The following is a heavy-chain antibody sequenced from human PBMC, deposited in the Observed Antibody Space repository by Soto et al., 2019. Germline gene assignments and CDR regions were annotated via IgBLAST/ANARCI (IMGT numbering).Heavy chain of an antibody. CDR2: IYHSGTT. CDR3: ARLKGPDHYGWDV. Sequence: QVQLQESGPGLVKPSGTLSLTCGVSGDSITSTNWWSWVRQPPGRGLEWIGEIYHSGTTHYNPSLKSRIPILLNESKNHFSLTLSSGPAADRAVYFCARLKGPDHYGWDVWGQGTTVSVFS. V-gene: IGHV4-4*02. J-gene: IGHJ6*02. CDR1: GDSITSTNW.